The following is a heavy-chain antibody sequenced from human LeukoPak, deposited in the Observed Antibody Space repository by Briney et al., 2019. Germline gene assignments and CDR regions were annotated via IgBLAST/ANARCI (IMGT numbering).Heavy chain of an antibody. CDR3: ARVGNFMGIFMDV. J-gene: IGHJ6*03. V-gene: IGHV1-69*05. Sequence: AASVKVSCEASGGTFSNYAINWVRQAPGQGLEWMGGIIPIFDSPSYAQTFQGRVTITTDESTSTAYMELSSLRSEDTAVYYCARVGNFMGIFMDVCGKGTTVTVSS. CDR1: GGTFSNYA. D-gene: IGHD1-7*01. CDR2: IIPIFDSP.